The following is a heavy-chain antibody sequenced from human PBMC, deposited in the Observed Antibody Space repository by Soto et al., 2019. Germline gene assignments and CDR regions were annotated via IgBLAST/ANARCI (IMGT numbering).Heavy chain of an antibody. CDR1: GYTFTSYA. CDR3: ARGTLFFDIVVVVAATTRDWFDP. D-gene: IGHD2-15*01. J-gene: IGHJ5*02. Sequence: ASVKVSCKASGYTFTSYAMHWVRQAPGQRLEWMGWINAGNGNTKYSQKFQGRVTITRDTSASTAYMELSSVTAADTAVYYCARGTLFFDIVVVVAATTRDWFDPWGQGTLVTVSS. CDR2: INAGNGNT. V-gene: IGHV1-3*01.